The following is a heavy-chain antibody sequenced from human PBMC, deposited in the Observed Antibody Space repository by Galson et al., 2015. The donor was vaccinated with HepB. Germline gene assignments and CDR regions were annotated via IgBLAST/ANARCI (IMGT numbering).Heavy chain of an antibody. J-gene: IGHJ3*02. Sequence: PALVKPTQTLTLTCTFSGFSLSTSGMRVSWIRQRPGKALEWLARIDWNDDKMYRTSLKTRLTISRDTSKNQVVLTMTNVDPVDTATYYCARTKWFKGAFDIWGHGTMVTVSS. CDR3: ARTKWFKGAFDI. CDR2: IDWNDDK. V-gene: IGHV2-70*04. CDR1: GFSLSTSGMR. D-gene: IGHD3-10*01.